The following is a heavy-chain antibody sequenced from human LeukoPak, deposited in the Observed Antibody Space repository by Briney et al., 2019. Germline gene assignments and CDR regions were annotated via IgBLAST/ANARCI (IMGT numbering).Heavy chain of an antibody. CDR1: GFTFSDYG. CDR2: ISYDGSNK. D-gene: IGHD3-10*01. J-gene: IGHJ4*02. V-gene: IGHV3-30*18. Sequence: PGGSLRLSCAGSGFTFSDYGMHWVRQAPGKGLEWVAVISYDGSNKFYGDSVKGRFTISRDNSKNTLYLQVNSLRAEDTAVYYCAKGGYHYDSGSYPEFDYWGQGTLVTVSS. CDR3: AKGGYHYDSGSYPEFDY.